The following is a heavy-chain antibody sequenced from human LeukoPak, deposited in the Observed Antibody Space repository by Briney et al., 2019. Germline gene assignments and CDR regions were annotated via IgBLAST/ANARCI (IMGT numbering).Heavy chain of an antibody. D-gene: IGHD3-10*01. CDR2: IYYSVST. V-gene: IGHV4-39*07. CDR1: GVSISTNTYY. CDR3: ATVAVIRGVTYFDY. J-gene: IGHJ4*02. Sequence: SETLSLTCTVSGVSISTNTYYWGWIRQPPGKGMEWIGSIYYSVSTYYNPSLKSRFTISVDTSKSQFSLKLRSVTAADTAVYYCATVAVIRGVTYFDYWGQGTLVTVSS.